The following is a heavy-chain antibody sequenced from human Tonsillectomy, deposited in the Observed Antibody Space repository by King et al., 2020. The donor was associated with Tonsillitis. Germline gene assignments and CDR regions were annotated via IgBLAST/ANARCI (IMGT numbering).Heavy chain of an antibody. CDR1: RASLSKSSYY. Sequence: MQLQESGPGLVKSSETLSLTCSVSRASLSKSSYYWGWIRQPPGKGLEWLGCIFYSGDTYFNPSLKSRVTMSVDTSKNQFSLRLRSVTAADTAVYYCARLYTAKSEIDFWGRGSLVSVSS. CDR3: ARLYTAKSEIDF. CDR2: IFYSGDT. V-gene: IGHV4-39*01. D-gene: IGHD5-18*01. J-gene: IGHJ2*01.